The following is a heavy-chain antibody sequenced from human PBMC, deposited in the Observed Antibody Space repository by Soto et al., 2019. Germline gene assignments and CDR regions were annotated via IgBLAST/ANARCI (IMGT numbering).Heavy chain of an antibody. CDR3: ARASSGWYGDAFDI. J-gene: IGHJ3*02. CDR2: IKQDGSEK. D-gene: IGHD6-19*01. CDR1: GFTFSSYW. Sequence: GGSLRLSCAASGFTFSSYWMSWVRQAPGKGLEWVANIKQDGSEKYYVDSVKGRFTISRDNAKNSLYLQMNSLRAEDTAVYYCARASSGWYGDAFDIWGQGTMVTVSS. V-gene: IGHV3-7*01.